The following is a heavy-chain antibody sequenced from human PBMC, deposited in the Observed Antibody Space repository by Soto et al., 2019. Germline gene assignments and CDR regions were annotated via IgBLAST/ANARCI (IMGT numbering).Heavy chain of an antibody. J-gene: IGHJ3*02. CDR1: GYTLTELS. CDR2: IDPGGGKT. Sequence: SVKVSCKVSGYTLTELSMHWVRQAPGQGLEWMGRIDPGGGKTSYAQKFQGRVTMTRDTSTSTAYMELSSLRSEDTAVYYCAREELKGLWAFDIWGQGTMVTVSS. V-gene: IGHV1-24*01. CDR3: AREELKGLWAFDI. D-gene: IGHD1-26*01.